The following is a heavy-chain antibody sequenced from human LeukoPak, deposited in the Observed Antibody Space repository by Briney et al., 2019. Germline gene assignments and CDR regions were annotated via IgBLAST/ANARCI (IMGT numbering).Heavy chain of an antibody. CDR3: ARDGYGGNPDY. V-gene: IGHV4-61*02. CDR2: IYTSGST. J-gene: IGHJ4*02. D-gene: IGHD4/OR15-4a*01. CDR1: GGSISSGSYY. Sequence: PSQTLSLTRTVSGGSISSGSYYWSWIRQPAGKGLEWIGRIYTSGSTNYNPSLKSRVTISVDTSKNQFSLKLSSVTAADTAVYYCARDGYGGNPDYWGQGTLVTVSS.